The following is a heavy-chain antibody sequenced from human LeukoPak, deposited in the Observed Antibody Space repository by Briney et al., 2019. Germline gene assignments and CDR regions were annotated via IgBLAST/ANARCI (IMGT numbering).Heavy chain of an antibody. CDR1: GFTVSSNY. Sequence: GGSLRLSCAASGFTVSSNYMSWVRQAPGKGLEWVSVIYSGGSTYYADSVKGRFTISRDNSKNTLYLQINSLRAEDTAVYYCARDPLRLEWNDGMDVWGQGTTVTVSS. V-gene: IGHV3-53*01. CDR2: IYSGGST. D-gene: IGHD3-3*01. J-gene: IGHJ6*02. CDR3: ARDPLRLEWNDGMDV.